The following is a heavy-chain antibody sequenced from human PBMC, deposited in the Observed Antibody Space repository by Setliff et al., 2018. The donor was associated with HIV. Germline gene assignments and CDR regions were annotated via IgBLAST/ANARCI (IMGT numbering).Heavy chain of an antibody. CDR3: ASGYGSGSYPGD. Sequence: PSETLSLTCTVYGGSFSGYFWSWIRQPPGKGLEWIGSVYYSGTTYYNPSLESRVTISVDTSKNQFSLKLSSVTAADTAVYYCASGYGSGSYPGDWGQGTLVTVSS. CDR2: VYYSGTT. V-gene: IGHV4-34*01. CDR1: GGSFSGYF. D-gene: IGHD3-10*01. J-gene: IGHJ4*02.